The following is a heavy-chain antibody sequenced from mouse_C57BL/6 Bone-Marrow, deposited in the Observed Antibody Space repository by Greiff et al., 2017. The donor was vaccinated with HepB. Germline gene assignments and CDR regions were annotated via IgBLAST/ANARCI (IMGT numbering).Heavy chain of an antibody. V-gene: IGHV5-15*01. J-gene: IGHJ2*01. Sequence: EVKVVESGGGLVQPGGSLKLSCAASGFTFSDYGMAWVRQAPRKGLEWVAFISNLAYSIYYADTVTGRFTISRENAKNTLYLEMSSLRSEDTAMYYCAGQSYCGGHGYFGGWGQGTTLTVSS. CDR2: ISNLAYSI. CDR1: GFTFSDYG. CDR3: AGQSYCGGHGYFGG. D-gene: IGHD1-1*01.